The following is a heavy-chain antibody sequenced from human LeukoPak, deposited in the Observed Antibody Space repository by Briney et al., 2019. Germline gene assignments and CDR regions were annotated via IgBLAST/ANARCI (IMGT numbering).Heavy chain of an antibody. CDR1: AYIFTYYN. Sequence: ALVKVSCKSSAYIFTYYNIHWVREAPGQGLEWMGWIRPSRGGTHFAQKFQGRVTMTSDTSISTVYMELSSLRFDDTAIYFCAGMGDSGSHDILHSWYFDLWGRGTLVTVSS. CDR3: AGMGDSGSHDILHSWYFDL. V-gene: IGHV1-2*02. J-gene: IGHJ2*01. CDR2: IRPSRGGT. D-gene: IGHD1-26*01.